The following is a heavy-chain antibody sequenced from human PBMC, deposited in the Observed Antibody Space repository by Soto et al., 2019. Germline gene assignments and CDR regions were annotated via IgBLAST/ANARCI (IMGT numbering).Heavy chain of an antibody. CDR3: ARVAHQSLDF. V-gene: IGHV1-46*01. Sequence: XAVKGACKPAGYSLSNYHVHWGRQAPGQGLEWLGIINPSDGGTGYAQKFQGRVTMTRDTSTSTVYMEMSSLRSEDTAVYYCARVAHQSLDFWGLRTLVTVSS. D-gene: IGHD5-12*01. CDR1: GYSLSNYH. CDR2: INPSDGGT. J-gene: IGHJ4*02.